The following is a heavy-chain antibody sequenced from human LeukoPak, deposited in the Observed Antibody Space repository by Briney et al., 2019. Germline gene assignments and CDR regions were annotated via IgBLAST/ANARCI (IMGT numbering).Heavy chain of an antibody. Sequence: GASVKVSCKASGYTFTGYFLHWVRQAPGQGLEWMGWINPNSGGTNYAQKFQGRVTMTRDTSTSTAHMELSRLTSDDAAVYYCARGSSSSGWYDYWGQGTLVTVSS. CDR2: INPNSGGT. V-gene: IGHV1-2*02. CDR3: ARGSSSSGWYDY. D-gene: IGHD6-19*01. CDR1: GYTFTGYF. J-gene: IGHJ4*02.